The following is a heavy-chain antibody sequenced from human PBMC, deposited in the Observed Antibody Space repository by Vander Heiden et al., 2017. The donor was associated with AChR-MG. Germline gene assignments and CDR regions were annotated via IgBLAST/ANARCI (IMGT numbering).Heavy chain of an antibody. CDR1: GYTFTVYY. D-gene: IGHD4-17*01. CDR2: INPNSGGT. CDR3: ARLFDGLPYGDYGY. J-gene: IGHJ4*02. Sequence: QVQLVQSGAEVKKPGASVKVSCTAFGYTFTVYYMHWVRRAPGQGLEWMGRINPNSGGTNYAQKFQGRVTMTRDTSISTAYMELSRLRSDDTAVYYCARLFDGLPYGDYGYWGQGTLVTVSS. V-gene: IGHV1-2*06.